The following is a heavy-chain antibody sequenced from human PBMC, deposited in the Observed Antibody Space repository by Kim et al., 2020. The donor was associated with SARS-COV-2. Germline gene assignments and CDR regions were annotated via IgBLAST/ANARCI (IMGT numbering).Heavy chain of an antibody. CDR3: ARNSLRFLEWANWFDP. CDR1: GGSISSSSYY. V-gene: IGHV4-39*01. Sequence: SETLSLTCTVSGGSISSSSYYWGWIRQPPGKGLEWIGSIYYSGSTYYNPSLKRRVTISVDTSKNQFSLKLSSVTAADTAVYYCARNSLRFLEWANWFDPWGQGTLVTVSS. J-gene: IGHJ5*02. D-gene: IGHD3-3*01. CDR2: IYYSGST.